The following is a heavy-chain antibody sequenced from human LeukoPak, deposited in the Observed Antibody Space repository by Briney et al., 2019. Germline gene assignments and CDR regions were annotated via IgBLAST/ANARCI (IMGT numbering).Heavy chain of an antibody. V-gene: IGHV3-23*01. J-gene: IGHJ5*01. Sequence: GGSLRLSCVASGFTFSSYAMDWVRQAPGKGLECVSAISGSGGNTYYADSVKGRFTISRDHSKTTLFLQMNSLRAEDTAVYYCAKDLHDYGNYVGWFDSWGQGTLVTVSS. CDR2: ISGSGGNT. CDR3: AKDLHDYGNYVGWFDS. D-gene: IGHD4-11*01. CDR1: GFTFSSYA.